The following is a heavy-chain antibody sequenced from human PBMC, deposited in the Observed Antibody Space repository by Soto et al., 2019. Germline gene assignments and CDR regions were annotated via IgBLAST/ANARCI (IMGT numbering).Heavy chain of an antibody. CDR1: GFTFDNYY. J-gene: IGHJ4*02. Sequence: QVQLVESGGGLVKPGGYLRLSCAASGFTFDNYYMSWIRQAPGKGLEWVSYISSSDGTTYYADSLKGRFTISRDNAKNSLYLQMNSLRAEDTAVYYCAREINYSKYPRVIDYWGQGTLVTVSS. V-gene: IGHV3-11*01. CDR2: ISSSDGTT. CDR3: AREINYSKYPRVIDY. D-gene: IGHD1-7*01.